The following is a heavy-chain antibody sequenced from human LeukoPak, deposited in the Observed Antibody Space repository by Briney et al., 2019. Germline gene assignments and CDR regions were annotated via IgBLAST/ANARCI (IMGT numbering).Heavy chain of an antibody. CDR2: ISGSGGST. J-gene: IGHJ4*02. D-gene: IGHD6-19*01. Sequence: RAGGSLRLSCAASGFTFSSYAMSWVRQAPGKGLGWVSAISGSGGSTYYADSVKGRFTISRDNSKNTLYLQMNSLRAEDTAVYYCAKDITPYSSGWSYYFDYWGQGTLVTVSS. V-gene: IGHV3-23*01. CDR1: GFTFSSYA. CDR3: AKDITPYSSGWSYYFDY.